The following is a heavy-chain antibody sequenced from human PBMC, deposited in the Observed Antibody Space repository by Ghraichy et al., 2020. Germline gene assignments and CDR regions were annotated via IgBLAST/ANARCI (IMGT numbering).Heavy chain of an antibody. D-gene: IGHD6-19*01. V-gene: IGHV1-2*04. Sequence: ASVKVSCKASGYTFTGYYMHWVRQAPGQGLEWMGWINPNSGGTNYAQKFQGWVTMTRDTSISTAYMELSRLRSDDTAVYYCARGGRIAVAGQRKNFDYWGQGTLVTVSS. CDR1: GYTFTGYY. J-gene: IGHJ4*02. CDR3: ARGGRIAVAGQRKNFDY. CDR2: INPNSGGT.